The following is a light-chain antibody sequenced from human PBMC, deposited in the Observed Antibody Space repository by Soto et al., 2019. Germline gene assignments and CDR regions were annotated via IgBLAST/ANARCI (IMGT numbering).Light chain of an antibody. CDR2: AAS. CDR1: QGIDNY. V-gene: IGKV1-27*01. Sequence: DIQMAQSPSSLSASVGDRVTITCRASQGIDNYLAWYQQKPGEPPKLLIYAASTLQPGVPSRFSGSGSGTDFTLTISSLQPEDFATYYCQKYNSAPITFAQGTRLAIK. CDR3: QKYNSAPIT. J-gene: IGKJ5*01.